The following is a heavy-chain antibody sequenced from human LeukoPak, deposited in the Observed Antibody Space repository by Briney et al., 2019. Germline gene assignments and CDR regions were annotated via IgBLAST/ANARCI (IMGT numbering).Heavy chain of an antibody. V-gene: IGHV4-34*01. D-gene: IGHD1-26*01. CDR3: ARGAGSYDY. CDR2: ISHSGST. J-gene: IGHJ4*02. Sequence: SETLSLTCAVYGGSFSGYFWTWIRQPPGKGLEWIGEISHSGSTNYNSSLKSRVTMSAATSKNQCSLKLNSVTAADTAVYYCARGAGSYDYWSQGTLVTVSS. CDR1: GGSFSGYF.